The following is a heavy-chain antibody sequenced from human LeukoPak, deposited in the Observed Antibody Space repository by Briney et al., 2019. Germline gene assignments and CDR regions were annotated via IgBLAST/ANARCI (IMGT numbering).Heavy chain of an antibody. Sequence: PGGSLRLSCVVFGFTVSSNYMSWVRQAPGKGLEWVSVIYSGGSTYYADSVKGRFTISRDNSKNTLYLQMNSLRAEDTAVYYCARGLYKNGWYYFDYWGQGTLVTVSS. J-gene: IGHJ4*02. CDR2: IYSGGST. CDR3: ARGLYKNGWYYFDY. D-gene: IGHD6-19*01. CDR1: GFTVSSNY. V-gene: IGHV3-66*01.